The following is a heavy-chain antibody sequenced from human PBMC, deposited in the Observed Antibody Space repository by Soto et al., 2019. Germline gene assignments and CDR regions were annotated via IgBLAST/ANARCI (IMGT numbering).Heavy chain of an antibody. V-gene: IGHV4-59*01. CDR3: ARVPIYREIWEADSGYDXP. J-gene: IGHJ5*02. D-gene: IGHD5-12*01. CDR1: GGSISSYY. CDR2: IYYSGST. Sequence: SETLSLTCAVSGGSISSYYWSWIRQPPGKGLEWIGYIYYSGSTNYNPSLKSRVTISVDTSKNQFSLKLSSVTAADTAVYYCARVPIYREIWEADSGYDXPWGQGTLVXVSS.